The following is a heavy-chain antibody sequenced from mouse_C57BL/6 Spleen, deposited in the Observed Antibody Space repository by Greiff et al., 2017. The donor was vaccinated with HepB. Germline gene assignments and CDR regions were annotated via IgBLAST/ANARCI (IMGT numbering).Heavy chain of an antibody. J-gene: IGHJ4*01. V-gene: IGHV1-22*01. CDR1: GYTFTDYN. CDR2: INPNNGGT. Sequence: EVQGVESGPELVKPGASVKMSCKASGYTFTDYNMHWVKQSHGKSLEWIGYINPNNGGTSYNQKFKGKATLTVNKSSSTAYMELRSLTSEDSAVYYCAREGPYYDPTRAMDYWGQGTSVTVSS. D-gene: IGHD2-4*01. CDR3: AREGPYYDPTRAMDY.